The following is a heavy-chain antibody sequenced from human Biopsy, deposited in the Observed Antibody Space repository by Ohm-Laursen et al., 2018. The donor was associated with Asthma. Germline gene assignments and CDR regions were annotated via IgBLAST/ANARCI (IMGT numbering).Heavy chain of an antibody. CDR2: IIPMFGTT. D-gene: IGHD4-11*01. CDR1: GGTFRTYA. J-gene: IGHJ5*02. Sequence: SSVKVSCTASGGTFRTYAFNWVRQAPGQGLEWMGGIIPMFGTTKYTQKFQARVSITADEATSTVYMELSSLRSEDTAVYYCARVLTTEEGDTWFDPWGQGTLVTVSS. CDR3: ARVLTTEEGDTWFDP. V-gene: IGHV1-69*01.